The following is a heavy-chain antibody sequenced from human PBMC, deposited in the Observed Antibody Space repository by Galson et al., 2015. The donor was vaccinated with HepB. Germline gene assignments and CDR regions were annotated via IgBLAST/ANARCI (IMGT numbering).Heavy chain of an antibody. CDR3: ARVGAVLRLMNWFDP. CDR2: IYPGDSDT. Sequence: QSGAEVKKPGESLKISCKGSGYSFTSYWIGRVRQMPGKGLGGMGIIYPGDSDTRYRPSFQGQVTISADKSISTAYLQWSSLKASDTAMYYCARVGAVLRLMNWFDPWGQGTPVTVSS. V-gene: IGHV5-51*01. CDR1: GYSFTSYW. D-gene: IGHD3-3*01. J-gene: IGHJ5*02.